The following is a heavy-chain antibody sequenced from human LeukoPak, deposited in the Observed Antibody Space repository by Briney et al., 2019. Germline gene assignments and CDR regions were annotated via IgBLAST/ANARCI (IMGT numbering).Heavy chain of an antibody. V-gene: IGHV4-38-2*02. CDR1: GYSISSGYY. D-gene: IGHD3-3*01. Sequence: SETLSLTCTVSGYSISSGYYWGWTRPPPGKGLEWIGIIYHSGSTYYNPSLKSRVTISGDTSKNQLYLKLSSVTAADTAVYYCARGSTIFGVVNYFDYWGQGTLVTVSS. CDR3: ARGSTIFGVVNYFDY. CDR2: IYHSGST. J-gene: IGHJ4*02.